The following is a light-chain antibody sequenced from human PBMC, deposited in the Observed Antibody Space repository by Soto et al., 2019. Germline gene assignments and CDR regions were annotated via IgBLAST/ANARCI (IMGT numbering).Light chain of an antibody. CDR1: RDINRW. J-gene: IGKJ2*01. Sequence: DIQMTQSPSSVSASVGDRVTITCRASRDINRWLAWYLQKPGKAPKLLIYPASSLQSGVPSRFSGSGSGTDFTLTITSLQPEDFATYYCQQATSFPYTLGQGTKLEIK. V-gene: IGKV1-12*01. CDR2: PAS. CDR3: QQATSFPYT.